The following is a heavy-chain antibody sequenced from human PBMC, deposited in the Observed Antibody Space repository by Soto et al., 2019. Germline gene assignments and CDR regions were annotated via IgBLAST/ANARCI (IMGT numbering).Heavy chain of an antibody. D-gene: IGHD6-19*01. CDR1: GFSLSTSGVC. CDR3: ARMGYSSGWGSFDY. J-gene: IGHJ4*02. V-gene: IGHV2-70*11. CDR2: IDWDDDK. Sequence: SGPTLVHPTQTLTLTCTFSGFSLSTSGVCVSWIRQPSGKALEWLARIDWDDDKYYSTSLKTRLTISKDTSKNQVVLTMTNMDPVDTATYYCARMGYSSGWGSFDYWGQGTLVTVSS.